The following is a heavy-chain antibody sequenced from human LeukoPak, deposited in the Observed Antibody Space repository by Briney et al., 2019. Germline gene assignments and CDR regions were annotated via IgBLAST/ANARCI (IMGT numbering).Heavy chain of an antibody. D-gene: IGHD6-19*01. Sequence: ASVKVSCKVSGYTLTELSMHWVRQAPGKGLEWMGGFDPEDGETSYAQKFQGRVSMTRDMSTSTVYMEVSSLTSEDTAVYYCARTSRVGSGWPPGYWGQGTRVTVSS. J-gene: IGHJ4*02. CDR2: FDPEDGET. CDR1: GYTLTELS. CDR3: ARTSRVGSGWPPGY. V-gene: IGHV1-24*01.